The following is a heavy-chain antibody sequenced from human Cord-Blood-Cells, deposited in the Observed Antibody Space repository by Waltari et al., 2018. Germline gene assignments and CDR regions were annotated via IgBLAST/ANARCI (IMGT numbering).Heavy chain of an antibody. CDR2: IYYSGST. D-gene: IGHD3-10*02. V-gene: IGHV4-31*03. Sequence: QVQLQESGPGLVKPSQTLSLTCTVSGGSIRTGGYYWSWIRQHPGKGLEWIGYIYYSGSTYYNPSLKSRVTISVDTSKNQFSLKLSSVTAADTAVYYCARGLGTMLKVAFDIWGQGTMVTVSS. CDR1: GGSIRTGGYY. CDR3: ARGLGTMLKVAFDI. J-gene: IGHJ3*02.